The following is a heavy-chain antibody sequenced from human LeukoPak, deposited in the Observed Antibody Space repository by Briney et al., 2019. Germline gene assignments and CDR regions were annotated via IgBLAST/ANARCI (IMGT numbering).Heavy chain of an antibody. D-gene: IGHD1-14*01. CDR1: GYTFTSYT. Sequence: ASVKVSCKASGYTFTSYTIHWVRQAPGQRLEWMGWISVGNGDSKCSQEFQGRVTLTRDTSATTAYLEVSSLRPEDMAVYYCARERGIRDAFDFWGQGTMVTVSS. V-gene: IGHV1-3*03. CDR2: ISVGNGDS. J-gene: IGHJ3*01. CDR3: ARERGIRDAFDF.